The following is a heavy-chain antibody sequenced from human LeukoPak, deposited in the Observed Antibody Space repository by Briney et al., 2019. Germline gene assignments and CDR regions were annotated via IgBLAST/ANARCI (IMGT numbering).Heavy chain of an antibody. CDR3: ARPLGGGTDAFDI. V-gene: IGHV3-21*01. Sequence: GGSLRLSCAASGFTVSSNYMSWVRQAPGKGLEWVSSISSSSSYIYYADSVKGRFTISRDNAKNSLYLQMNSLRAEDTAVYYCARPLGGGTDAFDIWGQGTMVTVSS. CDR2: ISSSSSYI. CDR1: GFTVSSNY. J-gene: IGHJ3*02. D-gene: IGHD2-15*01.